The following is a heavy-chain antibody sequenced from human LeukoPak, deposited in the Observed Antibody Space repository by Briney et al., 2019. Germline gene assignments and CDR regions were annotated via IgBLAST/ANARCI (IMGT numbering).Heavy chain of an antibody. Sequence: SETLSLTCTVSGGCISSYYWSWIRQPPGKGLEWIGYIYYSGNTNYNPSLKSRVAISVDTSKNQFSLKLSSVTTADTAVYYCAGYQPCSGGSCSIDYWGQGTLVTVSS. V-gene: IGHV4-59*01. D-gene: IGHD2-15*01. J-gene: IGHJ4*02. CDR1: GGCISSYY. CDR3: AGYQPCSGGSCSIDY. CDR2: IYYSGNT.